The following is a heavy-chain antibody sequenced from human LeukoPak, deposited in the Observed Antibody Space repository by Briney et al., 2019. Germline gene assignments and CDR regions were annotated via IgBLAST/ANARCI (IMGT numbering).Heavy chain of an antibody. D-gene: IGHD3-10*01. CDR2: ISWDGGST. J-gene: IGHJ4*02. Sequence: PGGSLRLSCAASGFTFIEYTTNWVRQAPGKGLEWVSLISWDGGSTYYADAVKGRFTVSRDNSKNSLYLQMNSLRTEDTALYYCAKGGYGSGTWEMGIDYWGQGTLVTVSS. CDR1: GFTFIEYT. V-gene: IGHV3-43*01. CDR3: AKGGYGSGTWEMGIDY.